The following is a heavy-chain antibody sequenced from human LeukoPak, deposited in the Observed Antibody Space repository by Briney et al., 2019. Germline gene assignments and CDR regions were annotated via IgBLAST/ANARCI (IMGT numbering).Heavy chain of an antibody. D-gene: IGHD3-22*01. CDR1: GFPFSIYA. V-gene: IGHV3-23*01. Sequence: GGSLRLSCAASGFPFSIYAMSWVRQAPGKGLEWVSGISGGGGSTYYADSVKGRFTISRDNSKSTLYLQMNSLRAEDTAVYYCAKCNRYYYDNSGYSAADYWGQGTLVTVSS. CDR3: AKCNRYYYDNSGYSAADY. J-gene: IGHJ4*02. CDR2: ISGGGGST.